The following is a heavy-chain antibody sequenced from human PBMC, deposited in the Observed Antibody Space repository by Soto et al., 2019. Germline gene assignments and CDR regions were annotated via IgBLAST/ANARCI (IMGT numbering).Heavy chain of an antibody. D-gene: IGHD2-2*01. V-gene: IGHV3-30-3*01. CDR1: GFTFSGYA. CDR3: GRCTSTSCHLGSDY. J-gene: IGHJ4*02. CDR2: ISYDGSNE. Sequence: PVGSLTPSFAVAGFTFSGYAMNWVPQARGKGLGWVALISYDGSNEYYADSVKGRFTISRDSSKNTLYLKMNSMRAADTAVYYCGRCTSTSCHLGSDYWGQGTLVTVSS.